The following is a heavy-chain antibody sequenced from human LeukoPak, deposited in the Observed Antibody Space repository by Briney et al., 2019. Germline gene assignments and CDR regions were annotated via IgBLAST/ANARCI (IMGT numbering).Heavy chain of an antibody. Sequence: PGGSLRLSCAASGFTFSSYSMNLVRQAPGKGLEWVSSISSSSSYIYYADSVKGRFTISRDNAKNSLYLQMNSLRAEDTAVYYCAGSSETYPSGAFDIWGQGTMVTVSS. CDR2: ISSSSSYI. V-gene: IGHV3-21*01. CDR1: GFTFSSYS. J-gene: IGHJ3*02. D-gene: IGHD3-3*01. CDR3: AGSSETYPSGAFDI.